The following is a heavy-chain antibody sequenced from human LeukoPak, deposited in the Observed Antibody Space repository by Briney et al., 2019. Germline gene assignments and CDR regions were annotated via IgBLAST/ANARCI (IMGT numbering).Heavy chain of an antibody. CDR2: IYHSGST. J-gene: IGHJ4*02. D-gene: IGHD3-9*01. Sequence: TLSLTCAVSGGSISSGGYSWSWIRQPPGKGLEWIGYIYHSGSTYYNPSLKSRVTISVDRSKNQFSLKPSSVTAADTAVYYCARGERYFDGENYFDYWGQGTLVTVSS. CDR3: ARGERYFDGENYFDY. CDR1: GGSISSGGYS. V-gene: IGHV4-30-2*01.